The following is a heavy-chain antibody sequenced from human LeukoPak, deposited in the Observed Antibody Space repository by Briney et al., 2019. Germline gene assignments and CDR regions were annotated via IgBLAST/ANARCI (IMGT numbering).Heavy chain of an antibody. D-gene: IGHD3-22*01. CDR1: GGSISSYY. Sequence: SETLSLTCTVSGGSISSYYWSWIRQPPGKGLEWIGYIYTSGSTNYNPSLKSRVTISVDTSKNQFSLKLSSVTAADTAVYYCARLHYYDSSGYIDYWGQGTLVTVSS. CDR3: ARLHYYDSSGYIDY. V-gene: IGHV4-4*09. CDR2: IYTSGST. J-gene: IGHJ4*02.